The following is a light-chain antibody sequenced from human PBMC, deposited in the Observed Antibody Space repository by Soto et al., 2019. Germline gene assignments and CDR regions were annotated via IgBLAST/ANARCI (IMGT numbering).Light chain of an antibody. CDR2: RAS. CDR1: QSVSSN. Sequence: EIVMTQSPATLSVSPGERVTLSCRASQSVSSNLAWYQQKPGQAPRLLIHRASTRATGVPDRFSGSGSGAEFTLTISSLQSEDVAVYYCQQYGEWPPTFGQGTKVELK. CDR3: QQYGEWPPT. V-gene: IGKV3D-15*01. J-gene: IGKJ1*01.